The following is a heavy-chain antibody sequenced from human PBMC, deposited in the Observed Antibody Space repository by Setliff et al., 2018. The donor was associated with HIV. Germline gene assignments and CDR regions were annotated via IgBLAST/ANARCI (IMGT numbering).Heavy chain of an antibody. CDR2: ISPYNGNT. Sequence: ASVKVSCKASGYTFTSYGISWLRQAPGQGLEWMGWISPYNGNTEYERKVQGRVAMTTDTSTSTAYMELRSLRSDDTAVYFCAREYRATLNFRVAFDIWGQGTMVTVSS. CDR1: GYTFTSYG. CDR3: AREYRATLNFRVAFDI. V-gene: IGHV1-18*01. J-gene: IGHJ3*02. D-gene: IGHD3-10*01.